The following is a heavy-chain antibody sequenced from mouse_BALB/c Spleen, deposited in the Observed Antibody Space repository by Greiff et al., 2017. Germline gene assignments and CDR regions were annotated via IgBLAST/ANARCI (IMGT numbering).Heavy chain of an antibody. CDR2: ISSGGST. CDR3: ARDYGSSYRTWFAY. V-gene: IGHV5-6-5*01. Sequence: DVMLVESGGGLVKPGGSLKLSCAASGFTFSSYAMSWVRQTPEKRLEWVASISSGGSTYYPDSVKGRFTISRDNARNILYLQMSSLRSEDTAMYYCARDYGSSYRTWFAYWGQGTLVTVSA. D-gene: IGHD1-1*01. CDR1: GFTFSSYA. J-gene: IGHJ3*01.